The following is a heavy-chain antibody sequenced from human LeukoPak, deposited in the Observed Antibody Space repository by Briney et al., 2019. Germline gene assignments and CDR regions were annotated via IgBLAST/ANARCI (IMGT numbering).Heavy chain of an antibody. CDR3: AKENAVAGAFDY. CDR2: ISGSGDST. V-gene: IGHV3-23*01. CDR1: GFTFSSYS. J-gene: IGHJ4*02. D-gene: IGHD6-13*01. Sequence: PGGSLRLSCAASGFTFSSYSMNWVRQAPGKGLEWVSAISGSGDSTYYADSVKGRFTISRDNSKNTLFLQMNSLRAEDTAVYNCAKENAVAGAFDYWGQGTLVTVSS.